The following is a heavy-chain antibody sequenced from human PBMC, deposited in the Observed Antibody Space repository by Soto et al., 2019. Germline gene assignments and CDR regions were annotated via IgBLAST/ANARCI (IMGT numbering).Heavy chain of an antibody. CDR3: ARRTGDRDAFDI. CDR1: GYTFTSYD. J-gene: IGHJ3*02. Sequence: ASVKVSCKASGYTFTSYDINWVRQATGQGLEWMGWMNPNSGNTGYAQKFQGRVTMTRNTSISTAYMELSSLRSEDPAVYYCARRTGDRDAFDIWGQGTMVTVSS. CDR2: MNPNSGNT. V-gene: IGHV1-8*01. D-gene: IGHD7-27*01.